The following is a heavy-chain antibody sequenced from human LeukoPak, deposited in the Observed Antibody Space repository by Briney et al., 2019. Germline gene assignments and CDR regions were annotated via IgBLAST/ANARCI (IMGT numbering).Heavy chain of an antibody. D-gene: IGHD3-9*01. V-gene: IGHV4-59*01. Sequence: SETQSLTCSVFGDSINSDCWSWIRQSPGKGLEWVGYVSYSGSTNYNPSLNNRVTISVDRSKNQFSLKLTSVTAADSAMYYCARDYDTTAANWFGPWGQGALVTVSS. CDR1: GDSINSDC. CDR3: ARDYDTTAANWFGP. J-gene: IGHJ5*02. CDR2: VSYSGST.